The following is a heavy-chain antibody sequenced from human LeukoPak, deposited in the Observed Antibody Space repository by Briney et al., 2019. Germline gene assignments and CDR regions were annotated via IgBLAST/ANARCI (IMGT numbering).Heavy chain of an antibody. V-gene: IGHV3-21*01. CDR1: GFTFSSYS. J-gene: IGHJ5*02. Sequence: GGSLRLSCAVSGFTFSSYSMNWVRQAPGKGLEWVSSISSSSSYIYYADSVKGRFTISRDNAKNSLYLQMNSLRAEDTAVYYCASQGARIAAAGQGFDPWGQGTLVTVSS. CDR2: ISSSSSYI. CDR3: ASQGARIAAAGQGFDP. D-gene: IGHD6-13*01.